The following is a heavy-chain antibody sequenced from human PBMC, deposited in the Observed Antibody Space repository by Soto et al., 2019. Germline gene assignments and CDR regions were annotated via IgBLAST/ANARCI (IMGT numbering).Heavy chain of an antibody. CDR3: ARHITMDPLLVY. CDR1: GFTVSSNY. CDR2: IDSGGST. J-gene: IGHJ4*02. V-gene: IGHV3-53*01. Sequence: EVQLVESGGGLIQPGGSLRLSCAASGFTVSSNYMSWVRQAPGKGLEWVSVIDSGGSTYYADSVKGRFTISRANSKNTLYLQMNSLRADDTAVYYCARHITMDPLLVYWGQGTLVTVSS. D-gene: IGHD3-10*01.